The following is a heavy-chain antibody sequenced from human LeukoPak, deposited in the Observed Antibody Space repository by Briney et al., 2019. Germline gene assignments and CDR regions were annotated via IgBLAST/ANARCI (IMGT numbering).Heavy chain of an antibody. D-gene: IGHD3-16*02. CDR1: SASISSGSYY. CDR3: AAGGDIDGSEFDY. CDR2: IYTSGRA. Sequence: TLSLSCTVSSASISSGSYYWGWIRPPAVKGLGWVGRIYTSGRANYNPSLKRQLTIPLDTPKNQFSLKLSSVPAADTGVYYCAAGGDIDGSEFDYWVGGTMVSVSS. V-gene: IGHV4-61*02. J-gene: IGHJ4*02.